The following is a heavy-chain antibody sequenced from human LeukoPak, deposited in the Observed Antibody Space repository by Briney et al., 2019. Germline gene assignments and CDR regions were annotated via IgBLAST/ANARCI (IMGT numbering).Heavy chain of an antibody. J-gene: IGHJ5*02. CDR1: GGSFSGYY. D-gene: IGHD1-26*01. CDR3: ARGVGATTLPGYNWFDP. Sequence: SETLSLTCAVYGGSFSGYYWSWIRQPPGKGLEWIGEINHSGGTNYNPSLKSRVTISVDTSKNQFSLKLSSVTAADTAVYYYARGVGATTLPGYNWFDPWGQGTLVTVSS. CDR2: INHSGGT. V-gene: IGHV4-34*01.